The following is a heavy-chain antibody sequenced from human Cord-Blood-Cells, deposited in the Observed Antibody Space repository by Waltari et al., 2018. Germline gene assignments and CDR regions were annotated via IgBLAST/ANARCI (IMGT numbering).Heavy chain of an antibody. CDR3: ARGHYSTNFDY. CDR2: INHSGST. V-gene: IGHV4-34*01. CDR1: GGSFSGYY. Sequence: QVQLQQWGAGLLKPSETLSLTCAVYGGSFSGYYWSWIRQPPGKGLEWIGEINHSGSTNYNPPLKSRVTISVDTSKNQFSLKLSSVTAADTAVYYCARGHYSTNFDYWGQGTLVTVSS. J-gene: IGHJ4*02. D-gene: IGHD4-4*01.